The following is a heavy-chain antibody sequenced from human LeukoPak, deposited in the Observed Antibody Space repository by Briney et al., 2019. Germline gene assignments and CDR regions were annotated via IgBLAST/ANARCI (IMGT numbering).Heavy chain of an antibody. CDR1: GFTFSSYG. CDR2: IRYDGSNK. Sequence: PGGSLRLSCAASGFTFSSYGMHWVRQAPGKGLEWVAFIRYDGSNKYYADSVKGRFTISRDNSKNTLYLQMNSLRAEDTAVYYCAKDRRKSSSWYSLYYYYYYMDVWGKGTTVTVSS. J-gene: IGHJ6*03. CDR3: AKDRRKSSSWYSLYYYYYYMDV. D-gene: IGHD6-13*01. V-gene: IGHV3-30*02.